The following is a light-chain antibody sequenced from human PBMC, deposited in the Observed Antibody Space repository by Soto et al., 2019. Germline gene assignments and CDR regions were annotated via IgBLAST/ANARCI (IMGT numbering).Light chain of an antibody. CDR1: QSVSSD. J-gene: IGKJ2*01. Sequence: EIVMTQSPATLSLSPGDRATLSCRASQSVSSDLACYQQKPGQAPRLLIYGAPTRATGIPTRFSGSGSGTEFTLTISSLQSEDFAVYYCQQYNNWPPYTFGQGTKVDIX. CDR3: QQYNNWPPYT. CDR2: GAP. V-gene: IGKV3-15*01.